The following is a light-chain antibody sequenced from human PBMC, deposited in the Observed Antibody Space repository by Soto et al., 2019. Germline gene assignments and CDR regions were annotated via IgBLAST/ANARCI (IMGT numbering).Light chain of an antibody. CDR1: QSISSW. CDR3: QQYNNYPCT. J-gene: IGKJ2*02. V-gene: IGKV1-5*01. Sequence: DIQMTQSPSTLSASVGDRVTITCRASQSISSWLAWYQQKPGKAPKLLIYDASSLESGVPSRFSGSGSGTEFTLSISSLQPDDFATYYCQQYNNYPCTFGQETKLE. CDR2: DAS.